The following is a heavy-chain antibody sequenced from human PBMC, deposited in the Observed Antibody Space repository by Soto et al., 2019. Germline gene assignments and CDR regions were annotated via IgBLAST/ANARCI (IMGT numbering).Heavy chain of an antibody. CDR3: AKDRITMVRGVIPFDY. J-gene: IGHJ4*02. CDR2: ISGSGGST. D-gene: IGHD3-10*01. Sequence: GGSLRLSCAASGFTFSSYAMSWVRQAPGKGLEWVSAISGSGGSTYYADSVKGRFTISRDNSKNTLYLQMNSLRAEDTAVYYCAKDRITMVRGVIPFDYWGQGTLVTVSP. CDR1: GFTFSSYA. V-gene: IGHV3-23*01.